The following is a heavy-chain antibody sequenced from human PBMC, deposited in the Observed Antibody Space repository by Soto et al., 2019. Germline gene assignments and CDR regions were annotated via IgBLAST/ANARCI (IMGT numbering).Heavy chain of an antibody. CDR2: ISSSSVTI. D-gene: IGHD3-22*01. J-gene: IGHJ4*02. V-gene: IGHV3-48*02. CDR3: ARDLYYDSSLSGAFDY. Sequence: GGSLRLSCAASGFTFSSHSMNWVRQAPGKGLEWISYISSSSVTIFYADSVKGRFSISRDNAKNSLYLQMNSLRDEDTAVYYCARDLYYDSSLSGAFDYWGQGTLVTVSS. CDR1: GFTFSSHS.